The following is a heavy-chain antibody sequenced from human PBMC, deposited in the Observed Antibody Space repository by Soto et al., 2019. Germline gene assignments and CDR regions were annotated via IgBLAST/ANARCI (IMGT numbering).Heavy chain of an antibody. CDR3: ARDSSRVADSTYYYYGMDV. D-gene: IGHD6-19*01. CDR1: GFTFTSYG. CDR2: IWYDGSNK. J-gene: IGHJ6*02. V-gene: IGHV3-33*01. Sequence: QVQVVESGGGVVQPGRSLRLSCAASGFTFTSYGMHWVRQAPGKGLEWVAVIWYDGSNKYYADSVKGRFTISRDSSKNTLYLQMNSLRAEDTAVYYCARDSSRVADSTYYYYGMDVWGQGTTVTVSS.